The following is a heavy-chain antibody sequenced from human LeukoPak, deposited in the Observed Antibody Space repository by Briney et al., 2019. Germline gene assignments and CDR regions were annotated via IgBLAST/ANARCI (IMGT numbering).Heavy chain of an antibody. D-gene: IGHD1-26*01. CDR1: GFTFSRYS. J-gene: IGHJ6*02. CDR3: AKVSGSYSPQYGMDV. Sequence: GGSLRLSCAASGFTFSRYSMNWVRQAPGKGLEWVSYISSGSSTIYYADSVKGRFTISRDNSKNTLYLQMNSLRAEDTAVYYCAKVSGSYSPQYGMDVWGQGTTVTVSS. V-gene: IGHV3-48*01. CDR2: ISSGSSTI.